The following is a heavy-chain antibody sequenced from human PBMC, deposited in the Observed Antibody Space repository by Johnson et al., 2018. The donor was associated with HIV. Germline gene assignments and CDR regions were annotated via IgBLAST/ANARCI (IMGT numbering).Heavy chain of an antibody. V-gene: IGHV3-30*04. CDR2: ISYDGSNK. CDR3: ASGIAVAGTLLDAFDI. Sequence: QVQLVESGGGVVQPGRSLRLSCAASGFTFSSYAMHWVRQAPGKGLEWVAVISYDGSNKYYADSVKGRFTISRDNSKNTLYLQMNSLRAEDTAVYYCASGIAVAGTLLDAFDIWWQGTMVTVSS. J-gene: IGHJ3*02. CDR1: GFTFSSYA. D-gene: IGHD6-19*01.